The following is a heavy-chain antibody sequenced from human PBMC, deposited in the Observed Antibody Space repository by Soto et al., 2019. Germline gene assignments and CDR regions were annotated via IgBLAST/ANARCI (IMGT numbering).Heavy chain of an antibody. V-gene: IGHV1-3*01. J-gene: IGHJ6*02. CDR1: GYTFTSYA. CDR2: INAGNGNT. D-gene: IGHD3-3*01. Sequence: ASVKVSCKASGYTFTSYAMHWVRQAPGQWLEWMGWINAGNGNTKYSQKFQGRVTITRDTSASTAYMELSSLRSEDTAVYYCARDQSLVLEWSYYYYGMDVWGQGTTVTVSS. CDR3: ARDQSLVLEWSYYYYGMDV.